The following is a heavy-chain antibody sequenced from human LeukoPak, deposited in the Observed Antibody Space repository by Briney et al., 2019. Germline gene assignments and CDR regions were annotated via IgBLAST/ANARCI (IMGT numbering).Heavy chain of an antibody. CDR3: ASSSWFGEQSYYYGMDV. D-gene: IGHD3-10*01. CDR2: INPNSGGT. J-gene: IGHJ6*02. V-gene: IGHV1-2*04. Sequence: ASVKVSCKASGYTFTSYAMNWVRQAPGQGLEWMGWINPNSGGTNYAQKFQGWVTMTRDTSISTAYMELSRLRSDDTAVYYCASSSWFGEQSYYYGMDVWGQGTTVTVSS. CDR1: GYTFTSYA.